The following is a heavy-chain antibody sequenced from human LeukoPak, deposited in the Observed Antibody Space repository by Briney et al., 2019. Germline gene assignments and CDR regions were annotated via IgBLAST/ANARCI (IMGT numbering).Heavy chain of an antibody. D-gene: IGHD3-10*01. V-gene: IGHV4-34*01. Sequence: SETLSLTCAVYGGSSSGYYWSWIRQPPGKGLEWIGEINHSGSTNYNPSLKSRVTISVDTSKNQFSLKLSSVTAADTAVYYCARARFAIRGVIDYWGQGTLVTVSS. CDR1: GGSSSGYY. CDR3: ARARFAIRGVIDY. J-gene: IGHJ4*02. CDR2: INHSGST.